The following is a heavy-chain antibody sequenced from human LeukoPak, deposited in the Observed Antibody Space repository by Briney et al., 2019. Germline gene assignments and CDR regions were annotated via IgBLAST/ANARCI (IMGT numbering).Heavy chain of an antibody. CDR1: GFTFSSYS. V-gene: IGHV3-48*02. Sequence: GGSLRLSCAASGFTFSSYSMNWVRQAPGKGLEWISYISGSTSTIYYADSVKGRFTVSRDNAKNSLYLLMNSLRDEDTAVYFWARDRNWGHDYWGQGTPVTVSS. CDR3: ARDRNWGHDY. D-gene: IGHD7-27*01. CDR2: ISGSTSTI. J-gene: IGHJ4*02.